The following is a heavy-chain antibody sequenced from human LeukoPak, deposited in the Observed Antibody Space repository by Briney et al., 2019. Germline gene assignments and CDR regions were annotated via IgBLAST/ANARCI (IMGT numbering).Heavy chain of an antibody. D-gene: IGHD2-15*01. Sequence: GGSLRLSCAASGFPFSSHAISWVRQPPGKGLEWVAVISNGKTYYADSVRGRFAISRDDSTNTVYLHMNSLRDEDTALYHCVREAGYCAPVCVKTNWFDPWGQGTLVTVSS. CDR2: ISNGKT. V-gene: IGHV3-23*01. CDR3: VREAGYCAPVCVKTNWFDP. J-gene: IGHJ5*02. CDR1: GFPFSSHA.